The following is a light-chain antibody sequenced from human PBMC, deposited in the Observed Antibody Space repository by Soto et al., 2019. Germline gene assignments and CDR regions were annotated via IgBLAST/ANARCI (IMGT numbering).Light chain of an antibody. CDR1: QSVSSSY. CDR2: GAS. J-gene: IGKJ1*01. CDR3: QQYGSSPPWT. V-gene: IGKV3-20*01. Sequence: EIVVTQSPGTLSLSPGERATLSCRASQSVSSSYLAWYQQKPGQAPRLLIYGASSRATGIPDRFSGSVSGTGFTLTISRLEPEDFAVYYCQQYGSSPPWTFGQGTMVDIK.